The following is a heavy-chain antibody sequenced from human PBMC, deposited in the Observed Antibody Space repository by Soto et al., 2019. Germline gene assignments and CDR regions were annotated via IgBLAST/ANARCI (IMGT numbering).Heavy chain of an antibody. CDR2: ISGSGGTT. CDR3: AKSGYSYGKLDY. CDR1: GLTFSSYA. Sequence: EVQLLESGGCLVQPGGSLRLSCAASGLTFSSYAMSWVGQAPGKRLEWVSAISGSGGTTYNADSVKGRFTISRDNSKSTLYLQMNSLSAEDTAVYYCAKSGYSYGKLDYWGQGTLVTVSS. J-gene: IGHJ4*02. V-gene: IGHV3-23*01. D-gene: IGHD5-18*01.